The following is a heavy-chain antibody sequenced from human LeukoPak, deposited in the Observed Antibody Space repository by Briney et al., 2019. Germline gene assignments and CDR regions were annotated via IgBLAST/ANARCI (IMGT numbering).Heavy chain of an antibody. CDR2: ISGSDGST. J-gene: IGHJ6*03. CDR3: ARAGIAAAGTYLYYYYYYMDV. CDR1: GFAFSSHA. V-gene: IGHV3-23*01. D-gene: IGHD6-13*01. Sequence: GGSLRLSCAASGFAFSSHAMSWVRQAPGKGLEWVSSISGSDGSTYYADSVKGRFTVSRDSSKNMMYLQMNSLRAEDTAVYYCARAGIAAAGTYLYYYYYYMDVWGKGTTVTVSS.